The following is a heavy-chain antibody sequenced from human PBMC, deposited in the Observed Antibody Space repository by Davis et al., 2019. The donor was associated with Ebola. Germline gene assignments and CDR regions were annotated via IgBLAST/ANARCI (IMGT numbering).Heavy chain of an antibody. D-gene: IGHD3-3*01. CDR2: IYSGGST. V-gene: IGHV3-66*01. CDR3: AKDSQRMDFWSGIPGGWFDP. Sequence: GESLKISCAASGFTFSSYSMNWVRQAPGKGLEWVSVIYSGGSTYYADSVKGRFTISRDNSKNTLYLQMNSLRAEDTAVYYCAKDSQRMDFWSGIPGGWFDPWGQGTLVTVSS. J-gene: IGHJ5*02. CDR1: GFTFSSYS.